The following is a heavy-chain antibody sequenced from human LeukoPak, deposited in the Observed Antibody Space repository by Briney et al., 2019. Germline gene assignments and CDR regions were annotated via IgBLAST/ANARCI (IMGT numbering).Heavy chain of an antibody. J-gene: IGHJ4*02. CDR2: ISGSGGST. V-gene: IGHV3-23*01. CDR3: AKWGSYSSSWYEDY. D-gene: IGHD6-13*01. Sequence: GRCLRPFCAAYGFTFSSYAMSWVRQAPGKGLEWVSAISGSGGSTYYAASVKGRFTISRDNSKNTLYLQMNSLRAEYTAVYYCAKWGSYSSSWYEDYWGQGTLVTVSS. CDR1: GFTFSSYA.